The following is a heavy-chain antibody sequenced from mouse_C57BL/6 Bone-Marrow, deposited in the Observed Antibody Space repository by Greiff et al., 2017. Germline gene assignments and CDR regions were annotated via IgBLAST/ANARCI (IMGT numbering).Heavy chain of an antibody. J-gene: IGHJ2*01. CDR3: ARRLATVVAIDY. V-gene: IGHV5-17*01. Sequence: EVKLVESGGGLVKPGGSLKLSCAASGFTFSDYGMHWVRQAPEKGLEWVAYISSGSSTIYYADTVKGRFTISRDNAKNTLFLQMTSLRSEDTAMYYCARRLATVVAIDYWGQGTTLTVSS. CDR1: GFTFSDYG. CDR2: ISSGSSTI. D-gene: IGHD1-1*01.